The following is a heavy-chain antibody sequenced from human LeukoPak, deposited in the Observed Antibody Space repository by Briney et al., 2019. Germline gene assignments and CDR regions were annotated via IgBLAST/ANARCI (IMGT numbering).Heavy chain of an antibody. J-gene: IGHJ4*02. D-gene: IGHD2-2*01. CDR1: GFTFSSYG. CDR3: AKSKVWRYCSSTSCYYFDY. CDR2: IRYDGSIK. V-gene: IGHV3-30*02. Sequence: GGSLRLSCAASGFTFSSYGMHWVRQAPGKGLEWVAFIRYDGSIKYYADSVKGRFTISRDNSKNTLYLQMNSLRAEDTAVYYCAKSKVWRYCSSTSCYYFDYWGQGTLVTVSS.